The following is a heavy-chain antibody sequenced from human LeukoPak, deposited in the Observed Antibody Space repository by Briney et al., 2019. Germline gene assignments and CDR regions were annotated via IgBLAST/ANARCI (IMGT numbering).Heavy chain of an antibody. Sequence: PGRCLRLSCAAAGFTVSDAWISWVRQAPGKGVERGGGIKSKTDCGATHYSAHVKGRFTISRSDSTNTLYLPMNSLKTEATAVYYCTTEAYYYDSGAIKYFDYWGQGTLVTVSS. CDR3: TTEAYYYDSGAIKYFDY. CDR1: GFTVSDAW. J-gene: IGHJ4*02. D-gene: IGHD3-22*01. CDR2: IKSKTDCGAT. V-gene: IGHV3-15*01.